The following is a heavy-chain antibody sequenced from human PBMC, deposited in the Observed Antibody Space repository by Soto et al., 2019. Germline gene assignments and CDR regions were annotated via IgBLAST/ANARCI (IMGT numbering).Heavy chain of an antibody. Sequence: QVQLVQSGAEVKKPGSSVKVSCKASGGTFSSYPISWVRQAPGQGLEWMGRIIPILGIANYAQKFQGRVTITADKSTSTAYMELSSLRSEDTAVYYCARDGGYSYGFDDWGQGTLVTVSS. D-gene: IGHD5-18*01. V-gene: IGHV1-69*04. CDR3: ARDGGYSYGFDD. CDR1: GGTFSSYP. J-gene: IGHJ4*02. CDR2: IIPILGIA.